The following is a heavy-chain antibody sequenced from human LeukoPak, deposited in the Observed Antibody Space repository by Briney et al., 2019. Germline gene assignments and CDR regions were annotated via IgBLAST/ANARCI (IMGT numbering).Heavy chain of an antibody. CDR2: ISGSGGST. J-gene: IGHJ4*02. V-gene: IGHV3-23*01. Sequence: GGSLRLSCAASGFTFSSYGMSWVRQAPGKGLEWVSVISGSGGSTYHADSVKGRFTISRDNSTHTLYLQMNSLRAEDTAVYYCAKYYYGSGSYYKGLDYWGQGTLVTVSS. CDR1: GFTFSSYG. D-gene: IGHD3-10*01. CDR3: AKYYYGSGSYYKGLDY.